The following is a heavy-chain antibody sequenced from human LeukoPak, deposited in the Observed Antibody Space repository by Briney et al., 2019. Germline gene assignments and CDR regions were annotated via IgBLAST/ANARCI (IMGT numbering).Heavy chain of an antibody. D-gene: IGHD6-19*01. CDR1: GFTFSSYA. Sequence: AGGSQRLSCSASGFTFSSYAMHWVRQAPGKGLEYVSAISSNGGSTYYADSVKGRFTISRDNSKNTLYLQMSSLRAEDTAVYYCVKDGYSSGWPHDYWGQGTLATVSS. J-gene: IGHJ4*02. CDR2: ISSNGGST. V-gene: IGHV3-64D*06. CDR3: VKDGYSSGWPHDY.